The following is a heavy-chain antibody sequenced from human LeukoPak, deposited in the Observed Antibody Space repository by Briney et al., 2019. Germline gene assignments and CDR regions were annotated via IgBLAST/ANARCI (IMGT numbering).Heavy chain of an antibody. CDR3: AREIAAATFDP. CDR2: IYYSGST. D-gene: IGHD6-13*01. J-gene: IGHJ5*02. V-gene: IGHV4-59*01. CDR1: GGSISSYY. Sequence: SGTLSLTCTVSGGSISSYYWSWIRQPPGKGLEWIGYIYYSGSTNYNPSLKSRVTISVDTSKNQFSLKLSSVTAADTAVYYCAREIAAATFDPWGQGTLVTVSS.